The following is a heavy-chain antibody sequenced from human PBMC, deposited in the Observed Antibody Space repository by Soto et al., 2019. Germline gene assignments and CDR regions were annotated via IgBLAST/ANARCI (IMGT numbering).Heavy chain of an antibody. CDR1: GYTFTSYD. Sequence: QVQLVQSGAEVKKPGASVKVSCKASGYTFTSYDINWVRQATGQGLEWMGWMNPNSGNTGYAQKFQGRVTMTRNTSISTAYMEVSSLSSQDTAVHSCARVRAIRGFDYWGQGTLVTVSS. CDR2: MNPNSGNT. J-gene: IGHJ4*02. D-gene: IGHD2-21*01. V-gene: IGHV1-8*01. CDR3: ARVRAIRGFDY.